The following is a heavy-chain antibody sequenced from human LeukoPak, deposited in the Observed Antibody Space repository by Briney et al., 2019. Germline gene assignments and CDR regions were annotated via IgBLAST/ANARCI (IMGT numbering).Heavy chain of an antibody. CDR3: ARQGGGFWYFDL. CDR1: GGSISSYY. D-gene: IGHD6-25*01. J-gene: IGHJ2*01. CDR2: IYYSGST. V-gene: IGHV4-59*08. Sequence: SETLSLTCTVSGGSISSYYWSWLRQPPGKGLEWIGYIYYSGSTNYNPSLKSRVTISVQTSKYQFYLKASSVTAADTAMYYCARQGGGFWYFDLWGRGTLVTVSS.